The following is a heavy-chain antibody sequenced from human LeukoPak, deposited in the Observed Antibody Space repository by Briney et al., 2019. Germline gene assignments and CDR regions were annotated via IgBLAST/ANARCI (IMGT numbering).Heavy chain of an antibody. J-gene: IGHJ4*02. CDR1: GFTFSSYS. V-gene: IGHV3-30*03. CDR3: ARDRTEGCSSTSCYTGGFDY. D-gene: IGHD2-2*02. Sequence: GGSLRLSCAASGFTFSSYSMNWVRQAPGKGLEWVAVISYDGSNKYYADSVKGRFTISRDNSKNTLYLQMNSLRAEDTAVYYCARDRTEGCSSTSCYTGGFDYWGQGTLVTVSS. CDR2: ISYDGSNK.